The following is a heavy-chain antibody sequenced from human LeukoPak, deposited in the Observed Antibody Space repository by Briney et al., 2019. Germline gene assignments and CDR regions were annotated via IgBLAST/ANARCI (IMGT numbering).Heavy chain of an antibody. CDR3: ARHFSKGPAGGSSWTTFDY. CDR2: IYYSGST. D-gene: IGHD6-13*01. V-gene: IGHV4-39*01. CDR1: GGSISSSSYY. J-gene: IGHJ4*02. Sequence: SETLSLTCTVSGGSISSSSYYWDWIRQPPGKGLEWIGSIYYSGSTYYNPSLKSRVTISVDTSKNQFSLKLSSVTAADTAVYYCARHFSKGPAGGSSWTTFDYWGQGTLVTVSS.